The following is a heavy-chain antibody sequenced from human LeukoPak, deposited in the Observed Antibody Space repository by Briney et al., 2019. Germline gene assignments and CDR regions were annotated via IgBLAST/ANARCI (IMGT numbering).Heavy chain of an antibody. D-gene: IGHD3-10*01. V-gene: IGHV4-59*01. CDR3: ARAGYGSGSYLIHHFDY. J-gene: IGHJ4*02. Sequence: SETLSLTCTVSGGSISSYYWSWIRQPPGKGLEWIGYIYYSGSTNYNPSLKSRVTISVDTSKNQFSLKLSSVTAADTAVYYCARAGYGSGSYLIHHFDYWGQGTLVTVSS. CDR2: IYYSGST. CDR1: GGSISSYY.